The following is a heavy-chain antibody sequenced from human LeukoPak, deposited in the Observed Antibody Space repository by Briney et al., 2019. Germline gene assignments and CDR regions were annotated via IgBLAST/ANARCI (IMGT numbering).Heavy chain of an antibody. D-gene: IGHD3-10*01. CDR3: ARDAQGRWFGIIVVEFDP. CDR1: GYTFTGYY. CDR2: INPNSGGT. J-gene: IGHJ5*02. V-gene: IGHV1-2*02. Sequence: RGASVKVSCKASGYTFTGYYMHWVRQAPGQGLEWMGWINPNSGGTNYAQTVKGRVTMTRDTSISTAYMELSRLRSDDTAVYYCARDAQGRWFGIIVVEFDPWGQGTLVTVSS.